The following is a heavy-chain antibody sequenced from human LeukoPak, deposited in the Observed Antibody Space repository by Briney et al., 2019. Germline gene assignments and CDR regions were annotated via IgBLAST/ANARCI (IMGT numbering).Heavy chain of an antibody. CDR3: ARGARITIFGVVTKRNYYMDV. D-gene: IGHD3-3*01. CDR1: GGSFSGYY. Sequence: SETLSLTCAVYGGSFSGYYWSWIRQPPGKGPEWIGEINHSGSTNYNPSLKSRVTISVDTSKNQFSLKLSSVTAADTAVYYCARGARITIFGVVTKRNYYMDVWGKGTTVTVSS. V-gene: IGHV4-34*01. CDR2: INHSGST. J-gene: IGHJ6*03.